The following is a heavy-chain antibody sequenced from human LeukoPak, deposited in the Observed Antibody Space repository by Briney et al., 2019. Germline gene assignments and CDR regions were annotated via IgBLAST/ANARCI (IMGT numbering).Heavy chain of an antibody. CDR3: ARLGAPTSAAAGEVLRKYYFDY. D-gene: IGHD6-13*01. V-gene: IGHV4-39*01. Sequence: SETLSLTCTVSGGSISSSSYYWGWLRQPPGKGLEWIGSIYYSGSTYYNPSLKSRVTISVDTSKNQFSLKLSSVTAADTAVYYCARLGAPTSAAAGEVLRKYYFDYWGQGTLVTVSS. CDR2: IYYSGST. CDR1: GGSISSSSYY. J-gene: IGHJ4*02.